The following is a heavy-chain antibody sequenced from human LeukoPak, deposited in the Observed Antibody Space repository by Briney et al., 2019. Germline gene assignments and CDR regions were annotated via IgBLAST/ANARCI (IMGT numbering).Heavy chain of an antibody. Sequence: ASVKVSCKASGYTFTSYDINWVRQATGQGLEGMGWMNPNSGNTGYAQKFQGRVTMTRNTSISTAYMELSSLRSEDTAVYYCARGFVGEDLYYYYYMDVWGKGTTVTVSS. D-gene: IGHD3-16*01. CDR3: ARGFVGEDLYYYYYMDV. CDR1: GYTFTSYD. J-gene: IGHJ6*03. CDR2: MNPNSGNT. V-gene: IGHV1-8*01.